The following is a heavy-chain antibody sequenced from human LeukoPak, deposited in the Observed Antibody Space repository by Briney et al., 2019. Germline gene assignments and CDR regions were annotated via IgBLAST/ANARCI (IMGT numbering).Heavy chain of an antibody. Sequence: GGSLRLSCAASGFTASSNYMSWVRQAPGKGLEWVSLIYSGGDTYYADSVKGRFTISRDNSKNTLYLQMNSLRAEDTAVYYCAKNAAAQQLVHYFDYWGQGTLVTVSS. CDR2: IYSGGDT. CDR1: GFTASSNY. V-gene: IGHV3-53*01. J-gene: IGHJ4*02. D-gene: IGHD6-13*01. CDR3: AKNAAAQQLVHYFDY.